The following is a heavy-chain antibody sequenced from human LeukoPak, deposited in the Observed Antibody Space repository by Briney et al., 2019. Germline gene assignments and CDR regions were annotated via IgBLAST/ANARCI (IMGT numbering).Heavy chain of an antibody. CDR1: GFTFSSYG. CDR2: IWYDGSNK. D-gene: IGHD3-22*01. CDR3: AKPGYYYDSSGYYIDY. J-gene: IGHJ4*02. V-gene: IGHV3-33*06. Sequence: PGGSLRLSCAASGFTFSSYGVHWVRQAPGKGLEWVAVIWYDGSNKYYADSVKGRFTISRDNSKNTLYLQMNSLRAEDTAVYYCAKPGYYYDSSGYYIDYWGQGTLVTVSS.